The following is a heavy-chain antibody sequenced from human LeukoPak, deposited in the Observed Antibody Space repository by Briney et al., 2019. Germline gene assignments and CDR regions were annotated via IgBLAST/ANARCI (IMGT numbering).Heavy chain of an antibody. CDR3: ARDREDCTSCYYY. D-gene: IGHD2-2*01. CDR2: ISTHNDKI. Sequence: ASVKVSCKASGYTFTNYGISWVRQAPGQGLEWMGWISTHNDKIHYAQRLQGRVTMTTDTSTSTAYMELTSLRSDDTAVYYCARDREDCTSCYYYWGQGTLVTVSS. CDR1: GYTFTNYG. V-gene: IGHV1-18*01. J-gene: IGHJ4*02.